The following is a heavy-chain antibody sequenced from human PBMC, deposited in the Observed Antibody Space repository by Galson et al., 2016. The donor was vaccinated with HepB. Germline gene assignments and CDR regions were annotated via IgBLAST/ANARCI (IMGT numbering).Heavy chain of an antibody. Sequence: SETLSLTCTVSGGSISRSRYFWGWIRQPPGRGLEWIGNIYYNETTYYNPSLRSRVSISVDTSKSQLSLKLNSVTAADTAVYYCARLGYSAYVLDSWGQGTRVSVPS. CDR1: GGSISRSRYF. CDR3: ARLGYSAYVLDS. CDR2: IYYNETT. V-gene: IGHV4-39*01. J-gene: IGHJ4*02. D-gene: IGHD5-12*01.